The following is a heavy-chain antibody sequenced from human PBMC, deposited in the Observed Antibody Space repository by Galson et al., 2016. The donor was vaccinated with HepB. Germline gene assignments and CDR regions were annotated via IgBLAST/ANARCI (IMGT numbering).Heavy chain of an antibody. CDR1: GYSFRTSW. Sequence: QSGAEVKKPGESLKISCTASGYSFRTSWIAWVRQMPGKGLEWMGIIYPDDSDTRYSPSFQGQVTISADKSISTAFLQWSSLKASDTAIYYCAREAGDFDYWGQGTLVTVSS. V-gene: IGHV5-51*03. CDR3: AREAGDFDY. J-gene: IGHJ4*02. D-gene: IGHD3-16*01. CDR2: IYPDDSDT.